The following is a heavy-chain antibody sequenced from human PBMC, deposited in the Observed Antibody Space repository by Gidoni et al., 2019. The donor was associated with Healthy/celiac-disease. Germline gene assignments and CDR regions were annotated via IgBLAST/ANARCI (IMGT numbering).Heavy chain of an antibody. CDR3: ARDVDSSGTFDY. J-gene: IGHJ4*02. CDR2: ISSSSSYI. CDR1: GFTFSSYS. V-gene: IGHV3-21*01. Sequence: EVQLVESGGGLVKPGGSLRLSCAASGFTFSSYSMNWVRQAPGKGLEWVSSISSSSSYIYYADSVKGRFTISRDNAKNSLYLQMNSLRAEDTAVYYCARDVDSSGTFDYWGQGTLVTVSS. D-gene: IGHD3-22*01.